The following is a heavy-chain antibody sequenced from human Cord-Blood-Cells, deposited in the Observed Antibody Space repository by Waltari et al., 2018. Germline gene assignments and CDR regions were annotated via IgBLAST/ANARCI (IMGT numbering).Heavy chain of an antibody. D-gene: IGHD3-3*01. V-gene: IGHV3-30*02. CDR3: ANTAYDFWSGYFDY. CDR2: IRYDGSNK. CDR1: GFTFSSYG. J-gene: IGHJ4*02. Sequence: QVQLVESGGGVVQPGGSLRLSCAASGFTFSSYGMHWVRQAPGKGLEWVAFIRYDGSNKDYADSVKGRFTISRDNSKNTLYLQMNSLRAEDTAVYYCANTAYDFWSGYFDYWGQGTLVTVSS.